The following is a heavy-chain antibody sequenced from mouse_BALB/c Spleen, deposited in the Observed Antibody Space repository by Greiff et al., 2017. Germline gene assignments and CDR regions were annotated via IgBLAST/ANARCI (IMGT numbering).Heavy chain of an antibody. CDR3: ARGARGGYYFDY. CDR1: GFSLTSYG. V-gene: IGHV2-2*02. D-gene: IGHD1-1*02. J-gene: IGHJ2*01. Sequence: QVQLQQSGPGLVQPSQSLSITCTVSGFSLTSYGVHWVRQSPGKGLEWLGVIWSGGSTDYNAAFISRLSISKDNSKSQVFFKMNSLQANDTAIYYCARGARGGYYFDYWGQGTTLTVSS. CDR2: IWSGGST.